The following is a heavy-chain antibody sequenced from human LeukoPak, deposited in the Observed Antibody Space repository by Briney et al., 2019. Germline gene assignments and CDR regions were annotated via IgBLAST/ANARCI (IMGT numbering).Heavy chain of an antibody. CDR1: GYTFTGYY. Sequence: ASVKVSCKASGYTFTGYYMHWVRQAPGQGLEWMGRINPSNGGTNYANDFKGRVTMTRDTSISTAYMELSTLRSDDTAVYYCARGGGYGYGIDYWGQGTLVTVSS. V-gene: IGHV1-2*06. CDR3: ARGGGYGYGIDY. CDR2: INPSNGGT. J-gene: IGHJ4*02. D-gene: IGHD5-12*01.